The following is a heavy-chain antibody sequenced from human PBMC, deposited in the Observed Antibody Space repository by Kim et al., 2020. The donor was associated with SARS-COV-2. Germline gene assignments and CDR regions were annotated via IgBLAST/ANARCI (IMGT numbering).Heavy chain of an antibody. CDR1: GGSISSSSYY. D-gene: IGHD3-10*01. CDR3: ARGRPNYYGSGSHPSYWFDP. J-gene: IGHJ5*02. V-gene: IGHV4-39*01. Sequence: SETLSLTCTVSGGSISSSSYYWGWIRQPPGKGLEWIGSIYYSGSTYYNPSLKSRVTISVDTSKNQFSLKLSSVTAADTAVYYCARGRPNYYGSGSHPSYWFDPRGQGTLVTVSS. CDR2: IYYSGST.